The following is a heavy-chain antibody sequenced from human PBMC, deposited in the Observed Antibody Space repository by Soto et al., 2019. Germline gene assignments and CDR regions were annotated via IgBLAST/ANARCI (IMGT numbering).Heavy chain of an antibody. CDR1: GFSLSASGVG. J-gene: IGHJ6*02. Sequence: SGPTLVNPTQTLTLTCTFSGFSLSASGVGVGWIRQPPGQALEWLALIYWDDHKRYSPSLKSRLTITKDTSKNQVVLIMTDMDPVDTATYYCARTYYAFWSGYFGNSLDYYAMDVWGQGTTVTVSS. CDR3: ARTYYAFWSGYFGNSLDYYAMDV. V-gene: IGHV2-5*02. CDR2: IYWDDHK. D-gene: IGHD3-3*01.